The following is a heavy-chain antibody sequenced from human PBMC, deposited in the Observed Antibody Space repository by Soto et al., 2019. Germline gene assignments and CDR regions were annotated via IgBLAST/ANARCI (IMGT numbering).Heavy chain of an antibody. V-gene: IGHV4-59*08. Sequence: SETLSLTCTVSGGSISSYYWSWIRQPPGKGLEWIGYIYYSGSTNYNPSLKSRVTISVDTSKNQFSLKLNSMTAADTAVYYCARPNYGSGSTYFDYWGQGTLVTVS. J-gene: IGHJ4*02. CDR3: ARPNYGSGSTYFDY. CDR1: GGSISSYY. CDR2: IYYSGST. D-gene: IGHD3-10*01.